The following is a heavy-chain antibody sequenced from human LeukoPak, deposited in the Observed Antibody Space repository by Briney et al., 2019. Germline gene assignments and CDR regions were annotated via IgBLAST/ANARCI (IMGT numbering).Heavy chain of an antibody. J-gene: IGHJ6*02. CDR2: IWYDGSNK. Sequence: PGGSLRLSCAASGFTFSSYGMHWVRQAPGKGLEWVAVIWYDGSNKYYADSVKGRFTISRDNSKNTLYLQMNSLRAEDTAVYYCGGDSFPDHSSYYVMDVWGQGTTVAVSS. V-gene: IGHV3-33*01. CDR3: GGDSFPDHSSYYVMDV. CDR1: GFTFSSYG. D-gene: IGHD2-21*01.